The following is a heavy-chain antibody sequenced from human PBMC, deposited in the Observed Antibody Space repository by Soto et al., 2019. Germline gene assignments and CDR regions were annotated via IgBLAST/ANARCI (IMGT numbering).Heavy chain of an antibody. Sequence: ASVKVSCKASGGTFSSYAISWVRQAPGQGLEWMGGIIPIFGTANYAQKFQGRVTITADESTSTAYMELSSLRSEDTAVYYCARAHYYYDSSGYYYVDGAKDYWGQGTLVTVSS. CDR3: ARAHYYYDSSGYYYVDGAKDY. J-gene: IGHJ4*02. D-gene: IGHD3-22*01. CDR1: GGTFSSYA. CDR2: IIPIFGTA. V-gene: IGHV1-69*13.